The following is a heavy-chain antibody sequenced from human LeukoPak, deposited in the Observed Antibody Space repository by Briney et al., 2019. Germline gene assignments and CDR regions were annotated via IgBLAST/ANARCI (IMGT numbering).Heavy chain of an antibody. V-gene: IGHV3-48*01. CDR1: GFTFSSYS. D-gene: IGHD3-22*01. Sequence: GGSLRLSCAASGFTFSSYSMNWVRQAPGKGLEWVSYISSSSSTIYYADSVKGRFTISRDNAKNSLYLQMNSLRAEDTAVYYCAKNYYDSSGYYYPLDYWGQGTLVTVSS. J-gene: IGHJ4*02. CDR2: ISSSSSTI. CDR3: AKNYYDSSGYYYPLDY.